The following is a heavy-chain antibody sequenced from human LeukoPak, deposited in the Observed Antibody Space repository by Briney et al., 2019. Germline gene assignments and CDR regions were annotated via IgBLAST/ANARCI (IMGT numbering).Heavy chain of an antibody. CDR3: ARILDYYYMDV. CDR2: IYYSGST. J-gene: IGHJ6*03. CDR1: GGSISSSSYY. Sequence: PSETLSLTCTVSGGSISSSSYYWGWIRQPPGKGLEWIGSIYYSGSTYYNPSLKSRVTISVDTSKNQFSLKLSSVTAADTAVYYCARILDYYYMDVCGKGTTVTVSS. D-gene: IGHD2-15*01. V-gene: IGHV4-39*01.